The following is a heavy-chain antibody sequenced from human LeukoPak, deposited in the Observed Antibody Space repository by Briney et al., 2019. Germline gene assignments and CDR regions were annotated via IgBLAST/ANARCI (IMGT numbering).Heavy chain of an antibody. Sequence: AGSLTLTCAASGSTSSSYEMNSARHAPAKRKEWVSYISSSGDTRTYADSVKGRFTISRDNAKNSLYLEMKSLRAEDTAVYYCAREIVSAVAGNFDHWGQGTRVTVSS. J-gene: IGHJ4*02. CDR2: ISSSGDTR. CDR1: GSTSSSYE. D-gene: IGHD6-19*01. CDR3: AREIVSAVAGNFDH. V-gene: IGHV3-48*03.